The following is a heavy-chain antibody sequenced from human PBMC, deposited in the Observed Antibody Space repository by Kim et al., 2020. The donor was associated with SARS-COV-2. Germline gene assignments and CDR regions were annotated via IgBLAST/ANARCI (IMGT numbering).Heavy chain of an antibody. CDR1: GFTFSSYA. CDR2: ISYDGSNK. J-gene: IGHJ4*02. Sequence: GGSLRLSCAASGFTFSSYAMHWVRQAPGKGLEWVAVISYDGSNKYYADPVKGRFTISRDNSKNTLYLQMNSLRAEDTAVYYCARGYYYDSSGYFLDYWGQGTLVTVSS. V-gene: IGHV3-30-3*01. CDR3: ARGYYYDSSGYFLDY. D-gene: IGHD3-22*01.